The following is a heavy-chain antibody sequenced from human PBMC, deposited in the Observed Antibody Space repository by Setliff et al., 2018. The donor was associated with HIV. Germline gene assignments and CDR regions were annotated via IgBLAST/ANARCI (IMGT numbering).Heavy chain of an antibody. CDR1: GYSINSVNY. J-gene: IGHJ3*02. D-gene: IGHD3-22*01. CDR2: IYYSGST. Sequence: LSLTCSVSGYSINSVNYWGWIRQPPGKGLEWIGNIYYSGSTYYNPSLNSRVTISVDTSKNHFSLKLTSVTAADTAIYYCARVGHYFDAFDIWGQGTMVTVS. V-gene: IGHV4-38-2*02. CDR3: ARVGHYFDAFDI.